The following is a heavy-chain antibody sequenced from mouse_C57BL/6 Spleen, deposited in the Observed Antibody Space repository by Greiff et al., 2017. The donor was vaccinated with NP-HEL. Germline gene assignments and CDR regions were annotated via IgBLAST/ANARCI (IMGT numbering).Heavy chain of an antibody. Sequence: QVQLQQSGAELARPGASVKLSCKASGYTFTSYGISWVKQRTGQGLEWIGEIYPRSGNTYYNEKFKGKATLTADKSSSTAYMELRSLTSADSAVYFCARKELTFDYWGQGTTLTVSS. CDR3: ARKELTFDY. CDR2: IYPRSGNT. V-gene: IGHV1-81*01. D-gene: IGHD1-1*01. CDR1: GYTFTSYG. J-gene: IGHJ2*01.